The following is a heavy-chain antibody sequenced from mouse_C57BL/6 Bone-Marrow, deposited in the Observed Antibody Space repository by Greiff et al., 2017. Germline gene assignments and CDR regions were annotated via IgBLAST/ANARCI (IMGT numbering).Heavy chain of an antibody. Sequence: QVQLQQPGAELVKPGASVKLSCKASGYTFTSYWMHWVKQRPGQGLEWIGMIHPNSGSTNYNEKFKSKATLTVDKSSSTAYMQLSSLTSEDSAVYYGARSLRWLLRAMDYWGQGTSVTVSS. V-gene: IGHV1-64*01. CDR3: ARSLRWLLRAMDY. D-gene: IGHD2-3*01. CDR2: IHPNSGST. J-gene: IGHJ4*01. CDR1: GYTFTSYW.